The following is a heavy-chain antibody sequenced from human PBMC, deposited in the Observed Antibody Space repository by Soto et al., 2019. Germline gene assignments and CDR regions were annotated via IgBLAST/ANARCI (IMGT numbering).Heavy chain of an antibody. CDR1: GGTFSSYA. V-gene: IGHV1-69*06. D-gene: IGHD3-3*01. Sequence: SVKVSCKASGGTFSSYAISWVRQAPGQGLEWMGGIIPIFGTANYAQKFQGRVTITADKSTSTAYMELSSLRSEDTAVYYCASERGSDDLSRGYPWLDTWGQGTLVTVSA. J-gene: IGHJ5*02. CDR2: IIPIFGTA. CDR3: ASERGSDDLSRGYPWLDT.